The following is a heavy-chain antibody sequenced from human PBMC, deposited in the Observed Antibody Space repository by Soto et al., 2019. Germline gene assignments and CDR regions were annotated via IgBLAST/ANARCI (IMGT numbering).Heavy chain of an antibody. D-gene: IGHD2-15*01. CDR2: IIPIIGVT. J-gene: IGHJ4*02. V-gene: IGHV1-69*17. CDR3: TGQSRSCGWSDH. Sequence: QVQLVQSGAEVKRPGSSVKVSCESSGDTFNSYVISWVRQAPGQGLEWMGGIIPIIGVTHYAQKLQGRITTSALSKKATDLQVISNRADDDAALYYGTGQSRSCGWSDHWGQGTLVTVSS. CDR1: GDTFNSYV.